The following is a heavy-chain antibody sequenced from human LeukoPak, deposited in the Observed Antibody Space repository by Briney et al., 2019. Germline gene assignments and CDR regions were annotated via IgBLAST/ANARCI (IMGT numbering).Heavy chain of an antibody. CDR2: ISAYNGDT. CDR3: ARLDIVATATRDFYYYGMDV. V-gene: IGHV1-18*01. D-gene: IGHD5-12*01. CDR1: GYTFNSYG. Sequence: ASVKVSCKASGYTFNSYGICWVRQAPGQGLEWMGWISAYNGDTYYAQKLQGRVTMTTDTATSTAYMELGGLRSDDTAVYYCARLDIVATATRDFYYYGMDVWGQGTTVTVSS. J-gene: IGHJ6*02.